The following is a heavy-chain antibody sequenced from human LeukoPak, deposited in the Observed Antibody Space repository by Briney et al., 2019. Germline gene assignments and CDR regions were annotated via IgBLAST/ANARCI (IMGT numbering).Heavy chain of an antibody. V-gene: IGHV4-59*11. J-gene: IGHJ4*02. CDR1: GGSISSHY. CDR2: IYYSGST. Sequence: SETLSLTCTVSGGSISSHYWSWIRQPPGEGLEWIGYIYYSGSTNYNPSLKSRVTISVDTSKNQFSLKLSSVTAADTAVYYCARSVTVVKGGLGFDYWGQGTLVTVSS. CDR3: ARSVTVVKGGLGFDY. D-gene: IGHD4-23*01.